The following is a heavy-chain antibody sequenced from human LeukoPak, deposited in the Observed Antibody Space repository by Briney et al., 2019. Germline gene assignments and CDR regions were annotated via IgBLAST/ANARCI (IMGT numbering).Heavy chain of an antibody. Sequence: SETLSLTCAVSGGSISSSNWWSWVRQPPGKGLEWIGEIYHSGSTNYNPSLKSRVTISVDKPKNQFSLKLSSVTAADTAVYYCARDREDGSELDYWGQGTLVTVSS. V-gene: IGHV4-4*02. D-gene: IGHD6-25*01. CDR2: IYHSGST. J-gene: IGHJ4*02. CDR1: GGSISSSNW. CDR3: ARDREDGSELDY.